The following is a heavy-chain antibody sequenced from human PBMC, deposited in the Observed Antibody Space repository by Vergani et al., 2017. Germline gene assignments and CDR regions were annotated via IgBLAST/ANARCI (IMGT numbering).Heavy chain of an antibody. CDR1: GFTVSSNY. V-gene: IGHV3-72*01. Sequence: EVQLVESGGGLVQPGGSLRLSCAASGFTVSSNYMSWVRQAPGKGLEWVGRIRTKRFTYTTEYAASVKGRFAISRDDSRNSLYLQMNSLKTEDTAVYYCARLDGASSWIDYWGQGTLVTVSS. CDR3: ARLDGASSWIDY. D-gene: IGHD6-13*01. J-gene: IGHJ4*02. CDR2: IRTKRFTYTT.